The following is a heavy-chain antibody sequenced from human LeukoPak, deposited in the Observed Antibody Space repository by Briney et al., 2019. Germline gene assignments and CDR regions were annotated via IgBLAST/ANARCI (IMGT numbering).Heavy chain of an antibody. CDR2: ISYDGGST. V-gene: IGHV3-30*18. CDR1: GFTFSTYA. Sequence: GRSLRLSCTASGFTFSTYAMHWVRQAPGKGLEWVAIISYDGGSTSYADSVKGRFTISRDNSKNTLYLQMSSLRTEDTAVYYCAKIEGSSSYYFDYWGQGTLVTVSS. J-gene: IGHJ4*02. D-gene: IGHD6-6*01. CDR3: AKIEGSSSYYFDY.